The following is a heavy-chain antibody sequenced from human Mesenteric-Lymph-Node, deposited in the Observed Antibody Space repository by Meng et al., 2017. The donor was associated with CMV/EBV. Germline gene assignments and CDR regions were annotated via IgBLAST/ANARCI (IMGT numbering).Heavy chain of an antibody. Sequence: GESLKISCAASGFTLDNYAMHWVRQAPGKGLEWVALMSFDGAIKYYADSLKGRFTISRDNAQNSLYLQMNSLKAEDTAVYYCAKVGGTYLYEIDYWGQGTLVTVSS. J-gene: IGHJ4*01. V-gene: IGHV3-30-3*01. CDR1: GFTLDNYA. D-gene: IGHD1-26*01. CDR3: AKVGGTYLYEIDY. CDR2: MSFDGAIK.